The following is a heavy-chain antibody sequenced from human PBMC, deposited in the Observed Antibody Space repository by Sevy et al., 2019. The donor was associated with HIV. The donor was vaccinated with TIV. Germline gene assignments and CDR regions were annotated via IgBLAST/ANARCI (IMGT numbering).Heavy chain of an antibody. Sequence: GGSLRLSCAASGFIFSNSWMTWVRQAPGKGLEWVGHIKRKADGETTDYDAPVKGRFTIPRDDSKSTLYLQMNSLKTEDTAVYYCFETFTEFDYWGQGTLVTVSS. CDR2: IKRKADGETT. CDR1: GFIFSNSW. CDR3: FETFTEFDY. D-gene: IGHD3-16*01. J-gene: IGHJ4*02. V-gene: IGHV3-15*01.